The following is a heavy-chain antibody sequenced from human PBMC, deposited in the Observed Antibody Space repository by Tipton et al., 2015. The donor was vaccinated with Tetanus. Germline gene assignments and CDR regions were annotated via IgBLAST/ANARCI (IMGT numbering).Heavy chain of an antibody. Sequence: VQLVQSGAEVKKPGDSLKISCEVSGHNARSYWISWERQMPGKGLEWMGIIYPGDADATYSPSFRGQVTISIDKYLSTAYLHWSSLKASDPAIYFCARLPNHYSASGSTWGQGALVLVSP. CDR2: IYPGDADA. D-gene: IGHD3-10*01. CDR1: GHNARSYW. V-gene: IGHV5-51*01. J-gene: IGHJ5*02. CDR3: ARLPNHYSASGST.